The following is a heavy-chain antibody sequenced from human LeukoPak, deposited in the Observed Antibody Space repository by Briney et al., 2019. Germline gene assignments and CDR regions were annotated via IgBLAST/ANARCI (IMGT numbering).Heavy chain of an antibody. CDR2: ISDSGDYT. V-gene: IGHV3-23*01. CDR3: ATRITLVRGVMLGGDY. J-gene: IGHJ4*02. CDR1: GFTFSSYA. Sequence: GGSLRLSCAGSGFTFSSYAMSWVRQAPGQGLEWVSVISDSGDYTSYADSVKGRFTISKDNSKNTLYLQMNTLRAEDTAVYYCATRITLVRGVMLGGDYWGQGTLVTVFS. D-gene: IGHD3-10*01.